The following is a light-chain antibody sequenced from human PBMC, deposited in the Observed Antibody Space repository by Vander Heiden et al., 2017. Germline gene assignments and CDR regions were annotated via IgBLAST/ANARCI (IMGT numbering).Light chain of an antibody. CDR2: SNN. Sequence: QSVLTQPPSASGTPGQRVTISCSGGSSNIGSNTVNWYQQLPGTAPKLLIYSNNQRPSGVPDRISGSKSGTSASLAISGLQSEDDADYYCAAWDDSLNGYVLGTGTKVTVL. CDR3: AAWDDSLNGYV. V-gene: IGLV1-44*01. CDR1: SSNIGSNT. J-gene: IGLJ1*01.